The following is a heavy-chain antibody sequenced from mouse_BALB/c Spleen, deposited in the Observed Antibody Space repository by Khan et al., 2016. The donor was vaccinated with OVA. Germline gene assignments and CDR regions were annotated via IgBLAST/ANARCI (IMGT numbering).Heavy chain of an antibody. D-gene: IGHD1-1*01. CDR2: ISTGGSYT. V-gene: IGHV5-6*01. Sequence: EVQLQESGGDLVKPGGSLNLSCEASGFTFSSYGMSWLRQTPDQRLEWVATISTGGSYTYFPDSVKGRLTISRDNAKNTLYLQMSSLKSEDTAMYYCARHRLTEPTDWFAYWGQGTLVTVFA. J-gene: IGHJ3*01. CDR3: ARHRLTEPTDWFAY. CDR1: GFTFSSYG.